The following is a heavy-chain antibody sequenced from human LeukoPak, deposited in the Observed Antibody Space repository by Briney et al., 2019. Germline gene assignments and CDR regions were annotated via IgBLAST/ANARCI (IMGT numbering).Heavy chain of an antibody. CDR2: IYHSGST. Sequence: SETLSLTCAVSGGSISSSNWWSWVRQPPGKGLEWIGEIYHSGSTNYNPSLKSRVTISVDKSKNQFSLKLRSVTAADTAVYYCARVTGYVIEDNFDYWGQGTLVTVSS. D-gene: IGHD2-15*01. J-gene: IGHJ4*02. CDR3: ARVTGYVIEDNFDY. CDR1: GGSISSSNW. V-gene: IGHV4-4*02.